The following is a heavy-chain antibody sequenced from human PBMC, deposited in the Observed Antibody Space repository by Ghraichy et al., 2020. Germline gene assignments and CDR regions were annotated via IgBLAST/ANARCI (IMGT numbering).Heavy chain of an antibody. J-gene: IGHJ4*02. Sequence: GGSLRLSCAASGFTFSSYAMSWVRQAPGKGLEWVSAISGSGGNTYYADSVKGRFTISRDNAKNTLYLQMNSLRAEDTAVYYCAKGEAAAGNPTYFDYWGQGTLVTLS. CDR1: GFTFSSYA. V-gene: IGHV3-23*01. D-gene: IGHD6-13*01. CDR2: ISGSGGNT. CDR3: AKGEAAAGNPTYFDY.